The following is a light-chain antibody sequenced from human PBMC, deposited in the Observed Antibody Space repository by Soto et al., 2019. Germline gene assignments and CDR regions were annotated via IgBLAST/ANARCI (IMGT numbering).Light chain of an antibody. CDR1: QGISSY. V-gene: IGKV1-8*01. Sequence: AIRMTQSPSSFSASTGDRVTITCRASQGISSYLAWYQQKPGKAPKLLIYAASTLQSGVPSRFRGSGSGTDFTLTISCLQSEDFTTYYCQQYYSYPPTFGPGIKVDIK. CDR2: AAS. J-gene: IGKJ3*01. CDR3: QQYYSYPPT.